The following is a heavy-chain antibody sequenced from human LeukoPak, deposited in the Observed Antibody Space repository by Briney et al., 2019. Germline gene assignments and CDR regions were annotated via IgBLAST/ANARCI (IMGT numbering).Heavy chain of an antibody. J-gene: IGHJ4*02. V-gene: IGHV1-8*03. CDR3: ARDGTRYSGYDFDY. CDR2: MNPNSGNT. CDR1: GYTFTNYD. Sequence: ASVKVSCKASGYTFTNYDINWVRQATGQGLEWMGWMNPNSGNTGYAQKFQGRVTITRNTSISTAYMELRSLRSDDTAVYYCARDGTRYSGYDFDYWGQGTLVTVSS. D-gene: IGHD5-12*01.